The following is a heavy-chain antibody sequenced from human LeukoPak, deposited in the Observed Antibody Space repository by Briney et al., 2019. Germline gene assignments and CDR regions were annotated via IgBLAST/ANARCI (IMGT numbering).Heavy chain of an antibody. CDR2: MSGSGVNT. D-gene: IGHD3-10*02. J-gene: IGHJ6*04. Sequence: SGGSLRLSCAASGFTFRSYGMSWVRQAPGKGLEWVSGMSGSGVNTDYADSVKGRFTISRDNAKNSLYLQMNSLRAEDTAVYYCAELGITMIGGVWGKGTTVTISS. CDR1: GFTFRSYG. CDR3: AELGITMIGGV. V-gene: IGHV3-23*01.